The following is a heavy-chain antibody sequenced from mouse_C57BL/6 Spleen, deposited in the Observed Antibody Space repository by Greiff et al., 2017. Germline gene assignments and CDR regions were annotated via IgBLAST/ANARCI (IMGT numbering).Heavy chain of an antibody. Sequence: EVQLQQSGTVLARPGASVKMSCKTSGYTFTSYWMHWVKQRPGQGLEWIGAIYPGNSDTSYNQKFKGKAKLTAVTSASTAYMELSSLTNEDSAAYYCTRGDYDEGTWFAYWGQGTLVTVSA. CDR2: IYPGNSDT. CDR3: TRGDYDEGTWFAY. V-gene: IGHV1-5*01. D-gene: IGHD2-4*01. CDR1: GYTFTSYW. J-gene: IGHJ3*01.